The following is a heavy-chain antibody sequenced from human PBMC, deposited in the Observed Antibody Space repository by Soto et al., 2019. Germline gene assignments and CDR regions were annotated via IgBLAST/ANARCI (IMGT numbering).Heavy chain of an antibody. CDR2: MNPNSGNT. D-gene: IGHD2-15*01. V-gene: IGHV1-8*01. J-gene: IGHJ6*02. Sequence: QVPLVQSGAEVKKPGASVKVSCKASGYTFTSYDINWVRQATGQGLEWMGWMNPNSGNTGYAQKFQGRVTMTRNTSISTDYMELSSLRSEDTAVYYCARGRYCSGGSCYLSPYYYYYGMDVWGQGTTVTVSS. CDR1: GYTFTSYD. CDR3: ARGRYCSGGSCYLSPYYYYYGMDV.